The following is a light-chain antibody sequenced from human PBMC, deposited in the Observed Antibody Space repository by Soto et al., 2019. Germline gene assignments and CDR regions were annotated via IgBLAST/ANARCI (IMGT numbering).Light chain of an antibody. Sequence: VLAQPASVSGSPGQSITIPCTRTSSDVGGSDHVSWYQQHPGKVPRLLIYDVSSRPSGVSDRFSGSKSGNTASLTISGLQAEDEADYYCNSFTTTNTYVFGTGTKVTVL. J-gene: IGLJ1*01. CDR2: DVS. V-gene: IGLV2-14*03. CDR3: NSFTTTNTYV. CDR1: SSDVGGSDH.